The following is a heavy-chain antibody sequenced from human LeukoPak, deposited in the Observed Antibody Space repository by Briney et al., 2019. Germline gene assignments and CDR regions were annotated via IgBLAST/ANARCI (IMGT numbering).Heavy chain of an antibody. D-gene: IGHD1-14*01. Sequence: PGGSLRLSGAASGFTVITNDMTWVRQAPGKGLEWVSVLYSDGNTKYADSVQGRFTISRDNSKNTLYLEMNSLSPDDTAVYYCARGVEPLAANTLAYWGQGTLVTVSP. CDR2: LYSDGNT. J-gene: IGHJ4*02. CDR1: GFTVITND. V-gene: IGHV3-53*01. CDR3: ARGVEPLAANTLAY.